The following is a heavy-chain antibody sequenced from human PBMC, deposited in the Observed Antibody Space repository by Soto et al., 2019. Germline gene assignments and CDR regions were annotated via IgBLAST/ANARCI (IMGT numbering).Heavy chain of an antibody. CDR1: GFTFNTYG. CDR2: ISGSGETI. D-gene: IGHD2-15*01. V-gene: IGHV3-48*01. J-gene: IGHJ5*02. CDR3: TRPRGGSGGICYH. Sequence: GGYLRLSCVTSGFTFNTYGMNWVRQAPGKGLEWLSYISGSGETIYYADSVRGRFTISRDNAKKSLFLQIDSLRSEDTAVYYYTRPRGGSGGICYHWGQGTPVTVSS.